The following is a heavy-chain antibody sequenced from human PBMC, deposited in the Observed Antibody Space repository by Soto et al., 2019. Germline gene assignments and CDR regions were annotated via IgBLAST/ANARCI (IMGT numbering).Heavy chain of an antibody. D-gene: IGHD3-9*01. V-gene: IGHV4-39*01. J-gene: IGHJ4*02. CDR1: DDSINSDTYY. CDR2: VYYRGNA. CDR3: ARLEGLAPISYYFDF. Sequence: QLQLQESGPGLVKPSETLSLTCSVSDDSINSDTYYWGWIRQPPGKGLEWIGSVYYRGNAYYNPSLQTRVTISLDKSKSQFSLKLNSVTAADSAVYFCARLEGLAPISYYFDFWGPGALVTVSS.